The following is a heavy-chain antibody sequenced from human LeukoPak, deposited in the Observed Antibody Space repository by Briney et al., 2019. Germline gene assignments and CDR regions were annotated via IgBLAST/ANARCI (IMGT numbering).Heavy chain of an antibody. CDR1: GFTVSSNY. Sequence: PGGSLRLSCAASGFTVSSNYMSWVRQAPGKELEWVSVIYSGGSTYYADSVKGRFTISRDNSKNTLYLQMNSLRAEDTAVYYCARTAAGMEADYWGQGTLVTVSS. CDR3: ARTAAGMEADY. D-gene: IGHD6-13*01. CDR2: IYSGGST. J-gene: IGHJ4*02. V-gene: IGHV3-66*01.